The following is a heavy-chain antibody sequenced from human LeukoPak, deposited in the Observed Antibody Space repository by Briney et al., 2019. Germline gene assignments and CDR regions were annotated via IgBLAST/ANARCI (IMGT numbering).Heavy chain of an antibody. Sequence: AGGSLRLSCAASGFTFSSYEMNWVRQAPGKGLEWVSIIYSGGSTFYADSVKGRFTISRDNSKNTLYPQMNSLRAEDTAVYYCARGGSYLSAFDIWGQGTMVTVSS. CDR1: GFTFSSYE. V-gene: IGHV3-53*01. CDR3: ARGGSYLSAFDI. CDR2: IYSGGST. J-gene: IGHJ3*02. D-gene: IGHD1-26*01.